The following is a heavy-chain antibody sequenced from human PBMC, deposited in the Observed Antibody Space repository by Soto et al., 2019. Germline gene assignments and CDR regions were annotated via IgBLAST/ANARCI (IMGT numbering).Heavy chain of an antibody. D-gene: IGHD2-15*01. CDR3: ARAWEVVVAAMDAFDI. Sequence: GGSLRLSCAASGFTFRSYSMNWVRQAPGKGLEWVSSISSSSIYIYYADSVKGRFTISRDNAKNSLYLQMNSLRAEDTAVYYCARAWEVVVAAMDAFDIWGQGTMVTVSS. V-gene: IGHV3-21*01. CDR1: GFTFRSYS. CDR2: ISSSSIYI. J-gene: IGHJ3*02.